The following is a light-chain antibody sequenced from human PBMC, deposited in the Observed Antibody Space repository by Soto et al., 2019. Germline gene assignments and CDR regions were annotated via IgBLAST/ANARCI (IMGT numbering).Light chain of an antibody. CDR3: QQYNSYSPCT. J-gene: IGKJ2*02. CDR2: KAS. Sequence: DIQMTQSPSTLSASVGDRVTITCRASQSISSWLAWYQQKPGKAPKLLIYKASSLESGVPSRFSGSGSGTEFTLTISSLQPDDVATYYCQQYNSYSPCTFGQGTKLAIK. V-gene: IGKV1-5*03. CDR1: QSISSW.